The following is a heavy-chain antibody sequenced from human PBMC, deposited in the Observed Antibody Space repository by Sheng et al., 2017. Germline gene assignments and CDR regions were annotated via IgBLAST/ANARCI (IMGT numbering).Heavy chain of an antibody. CDR3: ARAVVGWLQQTLGY. CDR1: EYTFTGYY. D-gene: IGHD5-12*01. Sequence: QVQLVQSGAEVKKPGASVKVSCKASEYTFTGYYMHWVRQAPGQGLEWMGWINPNSGGTKYVQKFQGRVTMTRDTSISTAYMELSRLRSDDTAVYYCARAVVGWLQQTLGYWGQGTLVTVSS. V-gene: IGHV1-2*02. CDR2: INPNSGGT. J-gene: IGHJ4*02.